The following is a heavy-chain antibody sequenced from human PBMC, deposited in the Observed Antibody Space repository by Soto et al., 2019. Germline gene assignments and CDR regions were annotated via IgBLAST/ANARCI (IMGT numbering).Heavy chain of an antibody. CDR2: IIPIFGTA. D-gene: IGHD5-12*01. CDR1: GGTFSSYA. J-gene: IGHJ5*02. Sequence: SVKVSCKASGGTFSSYAISWVRQAPGQGLEWMGGIIPIFGTANYAQKFQGRVTITADKSTSTTYMELSSLRSEDTAVYYCARGREMATILSAWFDPWGQGTLVTVSS. V-gene: IGHV1-69*06. CDR3: ARGREMATILSAWFDP.